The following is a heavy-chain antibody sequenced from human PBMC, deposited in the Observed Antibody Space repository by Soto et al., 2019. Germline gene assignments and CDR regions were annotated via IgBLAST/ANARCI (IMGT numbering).Heavy chain of an antibody. V-gene: IGHV1-69*12. CDR3: VSHSYGSANCYDYGMDV. CDR1: GGTFSSYA. D-gene: IGHD5-18*01. CDR2: IIPIFGTA. J-gene: IGHJ6*02. Sequence: QVQLVQSGAEVKKPGSSVKVSCKASGGTFSSYAISWVRQAPGQGLEWMGGIIPIFGTANYAQKFQGRVTITADESTSTAYMELSSLRSEDTAVYYCVSHSYGSANCYDYGMDVWPQGTTVTVSS.